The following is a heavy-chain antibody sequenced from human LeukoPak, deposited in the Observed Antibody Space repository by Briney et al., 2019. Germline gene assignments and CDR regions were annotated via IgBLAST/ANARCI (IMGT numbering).Heavy chain of an antibody. CDR1: GGSISSSSYY. CDR2: IYYSGST. J-gene: IGHJ4*02. D-gene: IGHD4-17*01. CDR3: ARGYGDEDIDYYFDY. V-gene: IGHV4-39*01. Sequence: SETLSLTCTVSGGSISSSSYYWGWIRQPPGKGLEWIGSIYYSGSTYYNPSLKSRVTISVDTSKNQFSLKLSSVTAADTAVYYCARGYGDEDIDYYFDYRGQGTLVTVSS.